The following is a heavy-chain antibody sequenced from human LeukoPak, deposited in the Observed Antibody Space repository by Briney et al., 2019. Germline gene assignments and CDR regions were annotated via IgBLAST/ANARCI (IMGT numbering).Heavy chain of an antibody. Sequence: GGSLRLSCAASGFTFSDYYMSWIRQAPGKGLVWVSRINSDGSGTIYADSVQGRFTISRDNAKNTLYLQMNSLRAEDTAVYYCACDRDYYDSNGYYNYWGQGTLVTVSS. J-gene: IGHJ4*02. CDR1: GFTFSDYY. CDR3: ACDRDYYDSNGYYNY. D-gene: IGHD3-22*01. CDR2: INSDGSGT. V-gene: IGHV3-74*01.